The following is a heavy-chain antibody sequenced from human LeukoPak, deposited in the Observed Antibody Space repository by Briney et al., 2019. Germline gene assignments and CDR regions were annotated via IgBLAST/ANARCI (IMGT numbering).Heavy chain of an antibody. CDR3: TTATSVTTSWS. CDR1: GFTFRNIW. CDR2: IRSNSDGETA. Sequence: GGSLRLSCAASGFTFRNIWMTWVRQAPGKGLEWVGRIRSNSDGETADYAAPVKGRFTISRDDSKTTLYLQLNSLKAEDTAVYYCTTATSVTTSWSWGQGTLVTVSS. D-gene: IGHD5-24*01. V-gene: IGHV3-15*01. J-gene: IGHJ4*02.